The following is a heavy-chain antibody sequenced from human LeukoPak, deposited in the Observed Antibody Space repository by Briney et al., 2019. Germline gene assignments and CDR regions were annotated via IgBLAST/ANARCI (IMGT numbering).Heavy chain of an antibody. CDR2: INHSGST. Sequence: PSETLSLTCAVYGGSFSGYYWSWIRQPPGKGLEWIGEINHSGSTNYNPSLKSRVTTSVDTSKNQFSLKLSSVTTADAAVYSCARVMDNWDLGHHFDYWGQGTLVTVSS. CDR1: GGSFSGYY. V-gene: IGHV4-34*01. CDR3: ARVMDNWDLGHHFDY. J-gene: IGHJ4*02. D-gene: IGHD1-20*01.